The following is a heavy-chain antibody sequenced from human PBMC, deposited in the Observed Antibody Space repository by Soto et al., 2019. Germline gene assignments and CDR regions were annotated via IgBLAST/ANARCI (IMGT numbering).Heavy chain of an antibody. D-gene: IGHD5-18*01. CDR1: GGTFSSYA. Sequence: QVQLVQSGAEVKKPGSSVKVSCKASGGTFSSYAISWVRQAPGQGLEWMGGIIPIFGTANYAKKFQGRVTITADESTRKAYMGMSRLRSADTAVYYCARAADSSASSFDAWSQGTLVTVSS. J-gene: IGHJ5*02. CDR3: ARAADSSASSFDA. CDR2: IIPIFGTA. V-gene: IGHV1-69*01.